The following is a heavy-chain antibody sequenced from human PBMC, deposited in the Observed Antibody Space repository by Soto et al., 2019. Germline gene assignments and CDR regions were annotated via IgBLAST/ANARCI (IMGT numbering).Heavy chain of an antibody. Sequence: GGSLRLSCAASGFTFSSYSIYWVRQAPGKGLEWVSGISGSGSGTYYADSVKGRFTMSRDNSKNTLYLQMNSLRAEATAVYYCAKGRSGYYDTFDYWGQGTLVTVPS. CDR1: GFTFSSYS. V-gene: IGHV3-23*01. CDR3: AKGRSGYYDTFDY. D-gene: IGHD3-22*01. J-gene: IGHJ4*02. CDR2: ISGSGSGT.